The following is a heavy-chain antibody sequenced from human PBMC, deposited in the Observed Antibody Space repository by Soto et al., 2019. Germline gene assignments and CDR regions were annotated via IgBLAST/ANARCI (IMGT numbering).Heavy chain of an antibody. V-gene: IGHV3-74*01. CDR1: GFTFSSYW. CDR2: INGDGSTA. Sequence: GGSLRLSCAASGFTFSSYWMHWVRQAPGKGLVWVSSINGDGSTATYADSVKGRFIISRDNAKNMLYLQMNSLTAEDTAVYYCARPRYDGSGTPFDHWGQGTLVTVSS. J-gene: IGHJ4*02. D-gene: IGHD3-22*01. CDR3: ARPRYDGSGTPFDH.